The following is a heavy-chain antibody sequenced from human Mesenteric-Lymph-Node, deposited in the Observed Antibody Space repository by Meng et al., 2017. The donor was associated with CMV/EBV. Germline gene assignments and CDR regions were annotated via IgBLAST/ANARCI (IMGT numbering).Heavy chain of an antibody. Sequence: CKGSGYSFTNYWIGWARQMPGKGLEWMGIIYPGDSDTRYSPSFQGQVTISADKSMNTAYLQWSSLSTSDTAMYYCARRAVSTPFFEYWGQGTLVTVSS. CDR1: GYSFTNYW. J-gene: IGHJ4*02. CDR2: IYPGDSDT. CDR3: ARRAVSTPFFEY. V-gene: IGHV5-51*01. D-gene: IGHD5/OR15-5a*01.